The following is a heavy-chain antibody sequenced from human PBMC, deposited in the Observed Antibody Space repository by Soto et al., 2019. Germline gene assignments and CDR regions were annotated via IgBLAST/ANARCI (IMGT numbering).Heavy chain of an antibody. D-gene: IGHD4-17*01. J-gene: IGHJ4*02. CDR3: ARSTETADY. CDR1: GASISSNNW. CDR2: IYHSGST. V-gene: IGHV4-4*02. Sequence: QVQLQESGPGLVKPSGTLSLTCAVSGASISSNNWRSWVRQPPGKGLEWVGEIYHSGSTNYNLSLKSRVPISIAKPKNEFSLNLSSMLAADTAVYYGARSTETADYCGQGTLVIVSS.